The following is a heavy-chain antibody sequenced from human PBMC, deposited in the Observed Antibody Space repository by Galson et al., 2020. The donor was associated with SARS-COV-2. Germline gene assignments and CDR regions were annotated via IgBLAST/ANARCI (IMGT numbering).Heavy chain of an antibody. CDR1: GYTFTSYA. Sequence: ASVTVSCKASGYTFTSYAMNWVRQAPGQGLEWMGWINTNTGNPTYAQGFTGRFVFSLDTSVSTAYLQISSLKAEDTAVYYCAREYSPYSSSGEDYWGQGTLVTVSS. V-gene: IGHV7-4-1*02. J-gene: IGHJ4*02. D-gene: IGHD6-6*01. CDR3: AREYSPYSSSGEDY. CDR2: INTNTGNP.